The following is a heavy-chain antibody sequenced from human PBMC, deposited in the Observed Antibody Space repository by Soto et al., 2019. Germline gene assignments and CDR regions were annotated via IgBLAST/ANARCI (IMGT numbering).Heavy chain of an antibody. J-gene: IGHJ4*02. Sequence: QVQLVESGGGVVQPGRSLRLSCAASGFTFSTYGMHWVRQAPGTGLEWVAVISYHGRDTYYADSVKGRFTISRDNSKNTLYLEMNSLRAEDTAVYYCAKDHLMTTVTTVGYWGQGTLVTFSS. D-gene: IGHD4-17*01. CDR1: GFTFSTYG. CDR2: ISYHGRDT. CDR3: AKDHLMTTVTTVGY. V-gene: IGHV3-30*18.